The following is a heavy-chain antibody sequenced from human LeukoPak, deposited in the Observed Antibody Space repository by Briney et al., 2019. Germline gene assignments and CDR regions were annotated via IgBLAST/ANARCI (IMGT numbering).Heavy chain of an antibody. V-gene: IGHV1-8*01. CDR1: GYTFTSYD. Sequence: ASVKVSCKASGYTFTSYDINWVRQATGQGLEWMGWMNPNSGNTGHAQKFQGRVTMTRNTSISTAYMELSSLRSEDTAVYYCARGPYSRIIYDFWSGYYYLDYWGQGTLVTVSS. CDR2: MNPNSGNT. J-gene: IGHJ4*02. CDR3: ARGPYSRIIYDFWSGYYYLDY. D-gene: IGHD3-3*01.